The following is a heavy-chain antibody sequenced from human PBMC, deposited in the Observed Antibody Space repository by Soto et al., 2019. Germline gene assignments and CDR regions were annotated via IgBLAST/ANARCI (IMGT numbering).Heavy chain of an antibody. CDR2: INHSGST. D-gene: IGHD3-10*01. V-gene: IGHV4-34*01. Sequence: QVQLQQWGAGLLKPSETLSLTCAVYGGSFSGYYWSRIRQPPGKGLEWIGEINHSGSTNYNPSLKSRVTISADTSKNQFCLKLSSVTAADTAVYYCVRSRPVLLWFGGSNNWFDPWGQGTLVTVSS. CDR3: VRSRPVLLWFGGSNNWFDP. CDR1: GGSFSGYY. J-gene: IGHJ5*02.